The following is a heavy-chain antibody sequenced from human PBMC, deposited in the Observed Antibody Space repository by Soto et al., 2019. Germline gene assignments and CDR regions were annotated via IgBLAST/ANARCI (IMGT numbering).Heavy chain of an antibody. V-gene: IGHV4-59*08. CDR2: IYYTGST. D-gene: IGHD2-15*01. CDR1: PDSISGYY. J-gene: IGHJ4*02. CDR3: ARRYCSGGSCFYY. Sequence: PSETLSLTCIVSPDSISGYYWSWIRQPPGKGLEWIGNIYYTGSTNYNPSLKSRVIILVDTSKNQFSLKLSSVTAADTAVYYCARRYCSGGSCFYYWGQGTLVTVSS.